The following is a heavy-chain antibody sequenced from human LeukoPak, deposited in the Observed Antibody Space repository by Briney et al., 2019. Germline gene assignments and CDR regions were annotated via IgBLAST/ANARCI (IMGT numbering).Heavy chain of an antibody. CDR1: GFTFSSYD. Sequence: GGSLRLSCAASGFTFSSYDMHWVRQAPGKGLEWVAVIWYDGSNKYYADSVKGRFTISRHNSKNTLYLQMNSLRAEDTAVYYCARDSTVGYYYGMDVWGQGTTVTVSS. J-gene: IGHJ6*02. D-gene: IGHD4-17*01. CDR2: IWYDGSNK. CDR3: ARDSTVGYYYGMDV. V-gene: IGHV3-33*01.